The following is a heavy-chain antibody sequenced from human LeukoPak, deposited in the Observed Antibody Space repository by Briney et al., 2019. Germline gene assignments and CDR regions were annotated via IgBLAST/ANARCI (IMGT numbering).Heavy chain of an antibody. Sequence: KPGGSPRLSCAASGFTFSSYSMNWVRQAPGKGLEWVSSISSSSSYIYYADSVKGRFTISRDNAKNSLYLQMNSLRAEDTAVYYCARVGGSYYYDSSGYYHEGDAFDIWGQGTMVTVSS. J-gene: IGHJ3*02. D-gene: IGHD3-22*01. CDR3: ARVGGSYYYDSSGYYHEGDAFDI. V-gene: IGHV3-21*01. CDR2: ISSSSSYI. CDR1: GFTFSSYS.